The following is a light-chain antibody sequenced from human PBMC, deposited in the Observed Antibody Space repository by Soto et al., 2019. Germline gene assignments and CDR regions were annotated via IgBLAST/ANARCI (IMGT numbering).Light chain of an antibody. CDR1: SSDIGGYNY. V-gene: IGLV2-14*01. CDR2: EVI. Sequence: QSALTQPASESGSPGQWITIYCTGTSSDIGGYNYVSWYQHHPNKAPTLMIYEVINRPSGVSNRFSGSKSGNTASLTISGLQAEDEADYYCSSYTSRSTLVFGTGTKVTVL. CDR3: SSYTSRSTLV. J-gene: IGLJ1*01.